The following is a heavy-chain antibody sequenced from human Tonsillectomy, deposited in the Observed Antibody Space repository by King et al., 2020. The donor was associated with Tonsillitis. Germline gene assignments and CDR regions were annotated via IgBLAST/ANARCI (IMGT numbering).Heavy chain of an antibody. D-gene: IGHD6-13*01. CDR1: GYSFSTYW. Sequence: EVQLVESGAEVKKPGESLKISCKGSGYSFSTYWIAWVRQMPGKGLEWMGIIYPGDSDTRYSPSFQGQVTISADKSISTAFLQWSSLKASDTAMYYCARAPGYTISWDLDYWGQGTLVTVSS. J-gene: IGHJ4*02. V-gene: IGHV5-51*01. CDR3: ARAPGYTISWDLDY. CDR2: IYPGDSDT.